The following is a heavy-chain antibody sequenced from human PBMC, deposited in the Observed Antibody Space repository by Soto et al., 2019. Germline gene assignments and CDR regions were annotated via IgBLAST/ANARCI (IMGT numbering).Heavy chain of an antibody. Sequence: QVQLQQWGAGLLKPSETLSLTCAVYGGSFSGYYWSWIRQPPGKGLEWIGEINHSGSTNYNPSLKSRVTISVDTSQNDFTLKLSSGTAADTAVYYWARGALPLWFGELLLGGEWFDPWGQGTLVTVSS. CDR2: INHSGST. V-gene: IGHV4-34*01. CDR3: ARGALPLWFGELLLGGEWFDP. J-gene: IGHJ5*02. CDR1: GGSFSGYY. D-gene: IGHD3-10*01.